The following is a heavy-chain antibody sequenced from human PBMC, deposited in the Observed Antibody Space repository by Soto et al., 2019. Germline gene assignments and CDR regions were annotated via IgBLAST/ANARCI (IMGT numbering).Heavy chain of an antibody. D-gene: IGHD4-17*01. CDR1: GFTFSVYA. J-gene: IGHJ4*02. CDR3: AKPIQDYGDSYSDY. CDR2: INNRGRTT. Sequence: EVQLLESGGGLVQPGGSLRLSCAASGFTFSVYAMSWVRQAPGKGLEWVSSINNRGRTTYYADSVRGRFTISRDNSKNTLYLQMNSLRGEDTAIYYCAKPIQDYGDSYSDYWGQGTLVTVSS. V-gene: IGHV3-23*01.